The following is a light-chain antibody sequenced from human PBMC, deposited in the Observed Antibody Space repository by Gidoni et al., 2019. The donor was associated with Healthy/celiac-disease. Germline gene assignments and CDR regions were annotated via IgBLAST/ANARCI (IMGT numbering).Light chain of an antibody. CDR2: GAS. CDR3: QQYGSSPLYT. V-gene: IGKV3-20*01. CDR1: QSVSSSY. Sequence: EIVFAPPPGTLSLSPGERATLSCRASQSVSSSYLAWYQQKPGQAPRLLIYGASSRATGIPDRFSGSGSGTDFTLTISRLEPEDFAVYYCQQYGSSPLYTFGQGTKLEIK. J-gene: IGKJ2*01.